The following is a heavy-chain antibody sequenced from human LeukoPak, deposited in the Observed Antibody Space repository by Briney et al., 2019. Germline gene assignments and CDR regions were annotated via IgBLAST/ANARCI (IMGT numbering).Heavy chain of an antibody. CDR2: IYYSGST. D-gene: IGHD3-16*01. V-gene: IGHV4-30-4*08. CDR3: ARAAYSVWGLLDV. Sequence: PSETLSLTCTVSGGSISSGDYYWSWIRQPPGKGLEWIGYIYYSGSTYYNPSLKSRVTISVDTSKNQFSLKLSSVTAADTAVYYCARAAYSVWGLLDVWGKGTTVTVSS. J-gene: IGHJ6*04. CDR1: GGSISSGDYY.